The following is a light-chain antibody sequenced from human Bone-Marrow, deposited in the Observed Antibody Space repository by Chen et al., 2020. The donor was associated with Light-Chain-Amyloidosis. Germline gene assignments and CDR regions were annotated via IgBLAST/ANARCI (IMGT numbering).Light chain of an antibody. CDR1: DLPTKY. V-gene: IGLV3-25*03. CDR2: RDT. Sequence: SYQLTQPPSVSVSPGQTARITCSGDDLPTKYAYWYQQKPGQAPVLVIPRDTERPSGISARISGSSSGTTATLAISKVQAEDEADYHCQSADSSGTYEVIFGGGTKLTVL. J-gene: IGLJ2*01. CDR3: QSADSSGTYEVI.